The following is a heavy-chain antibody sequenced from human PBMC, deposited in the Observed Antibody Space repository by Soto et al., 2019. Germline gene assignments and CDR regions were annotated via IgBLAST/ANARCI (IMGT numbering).Heavy chain of an antibody. D-gene: IGHD1-20*01. CDR2: LYYSGST. J-gene: IGHJ4*02. Sequence: PSETLSLTCAVSGGSISGSSYYWGWIRQPPEKGLEWIGSLYYSGSTYYNPSLKSRVTISVDTSKNQFSLKLSSVTAADTAVYXCARLTITGVSGRGKFDYWGQGTLVTVS. V-gene: IGHV4-39*01. CDR3: ARLTITGVSGRGKFDY. CDR1: GGSISGSSYY.